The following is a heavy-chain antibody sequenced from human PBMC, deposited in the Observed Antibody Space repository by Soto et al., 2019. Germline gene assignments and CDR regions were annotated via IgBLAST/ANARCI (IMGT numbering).Heavy chain of an antibody. J-gene: IGHJ4*02. V-gene: IGHV3-30-3*01. CDR2: ISYDGSNK. CDR3: ARDPTPLYCSSTSCYLPSVYFDY. D-gene: IGHD2-2*01. Sequence: HPGGSLRLSCAASGFTFSSYAMHWVRQAPGKGLEWVAVISYDGSNKYYADSVKGRFTISRDNSKNTLYLQMNSLRAEDTAVYYCARDPTPLYCSSTSCYLPSVYFDYWGQGTLVTVSS. CDR1: GFTFSSYA.